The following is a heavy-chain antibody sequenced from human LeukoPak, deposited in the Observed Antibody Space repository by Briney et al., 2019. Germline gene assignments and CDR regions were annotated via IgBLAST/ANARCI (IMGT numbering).Heavy chain of an antibody. Sequence: ASVKVSCKASGYTFTSYAMHWVRQAPGQRLEWMGWINAGNGNTKYSQKFQGRVTITRDTSASTAYMELSSLRSEDTAVYYCVRGWHSGSTWDYRYGMDVWGQGTTVTVSS. CDR2: INAGNGNT. CDR1: GYTFTSYA. V-gene: IGHV1-3*01. CDR3: VRGWHSGSTWDYRYGMDV. D-gene: IGHD1-26*01. J-gene: IGHJ6*02.